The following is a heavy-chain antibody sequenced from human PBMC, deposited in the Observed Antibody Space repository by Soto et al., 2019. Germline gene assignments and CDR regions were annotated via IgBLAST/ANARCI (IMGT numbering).Heavy chain of an antibody. CDR1: GFSLTNAW. J-gene: IGHJ3*02. CDR2: IKRNADGGTA. CDR3: TTEMRLGNGWYGAFDI. V-gene: IGHV3-15*01. D-gene: IGHD6-19*01. Sequence: EVQLVESGGGLVSPGASLRLSCEASGFSLTNAWMDWVRQAPGKGLEWVGRIKRNADGGTADYPAPVKGRFTISRYDSIISLCLQMDSLIAEDTAMYFCTTEMRLGNGWYGAFDIWGQGTMVTVSS.